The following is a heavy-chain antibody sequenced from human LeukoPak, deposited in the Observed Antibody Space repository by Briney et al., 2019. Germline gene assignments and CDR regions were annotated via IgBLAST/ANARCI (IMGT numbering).Heavy chain of an antibody. J-gene: IGHJ6*03. D-gene: IGHD2-21*02. Sequence: GGSLRLSCAASGFTFSSYSMNWVRQAPGKGLEGVSSISSSSSYIYYADSVKGRFTISRDNAKNSLYLQMNSLRAEDTAVYYCARGGSCGGDCYLYYMDVWGKGTTVTISS. CDR1: GFTFSSYS. CDR3: ARGGSCGGDCYLYYMDV. CDR2: ISSSSSYI. V-gene: IGHV3-21*01.